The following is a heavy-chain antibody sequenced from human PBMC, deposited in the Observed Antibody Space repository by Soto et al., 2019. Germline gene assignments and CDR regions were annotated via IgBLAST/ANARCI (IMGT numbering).Heavy chain of an antibody. CDR1: GFTFSSYE. CDR3: ARGVYDSNGYSYP. CDR2: ISSSGNSI. V-gene: IGHV3-48*03. J-gene: IGHJ5*02. D-gene: IGHD3-22*01. Sequence: PGGSLRLSCAASGFTFSSYEMNWVRQAPGKGLEWISYISSSGNSIYYADSVKGRFTISRDNPKNSLYLQMNSLRAEDTAVYYCARGVYDSNGYSYPWGQGTLVTVSS.